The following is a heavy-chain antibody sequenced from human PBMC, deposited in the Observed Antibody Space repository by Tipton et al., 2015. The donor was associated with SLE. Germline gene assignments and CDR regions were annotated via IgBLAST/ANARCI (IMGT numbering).Heavy chain of an antibody. CDR2: ISYSGST. V-gene: IGHV4-31*03. CDR1: GGSISNNGYY. CDR3: TSRIDAFDI. Sequence: TLSLTCSVSGGSISNNGYYWSWIRHHPGKGLEWIAYISYSGSTYYNPSLKSRVTISVDTSKNQFSLRLTSVTAADTAVYYCTSRIDAFDIWGQGTMVTVSS. J-gene: IGHJ3*02.